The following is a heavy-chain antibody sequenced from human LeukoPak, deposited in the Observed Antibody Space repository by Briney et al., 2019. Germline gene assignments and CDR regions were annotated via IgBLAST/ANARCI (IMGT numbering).Heavy chain of an antibody. D-gene: IGHD4-17*01. CDR3: ATTVTTSSFYYYGLDV. J-gene: IGHJ6*02. Sequence: PSETLSLTCAVYGGSFNDYYWSWIRQPPGKGLEWIGEINHGGSTNYNPSLKSRVTILVDTSKNQFSLRLTSVTAADTAVYYCATTVTTSSFYYYGLDVWGQGTTVTVSS. CDR1: GGSFNDYY. V-gene: IGHV4-34*01. CDR2: INHGGST.